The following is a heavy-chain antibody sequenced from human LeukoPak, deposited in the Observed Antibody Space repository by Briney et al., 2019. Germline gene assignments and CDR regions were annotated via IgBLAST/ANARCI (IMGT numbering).Heavy chain of an antibody. Sequence: PSGTLSLTCTVSGDSINSVDLWSWVRQPPGKGLEWIGEMYLSGTTHSNPSVKSRVTISIDKSKNQFFLNLSSVTAADTAVYYCAGLVGRYSSGLYYYYFDYWGQGTLVTVSS. V-gene: IGHV4-4*02. CDR2: MYLSGTT. CDR3: AGLVGRYSSGLYYYYFDY. CDR1: GDSINSVDL. D-gene: IGHD3-22*01. J-gene: IGHJ4*02.